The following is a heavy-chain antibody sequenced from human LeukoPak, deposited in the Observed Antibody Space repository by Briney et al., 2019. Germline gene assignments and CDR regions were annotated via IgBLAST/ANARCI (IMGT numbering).Heavy chain of an antibody. D-gene: IGHD2-15*01. Sequence: SETLSLTCTVSGGSISSSSYYWGWIRQPPGKGLEWIGSIYYSGSTYYNPSLKSRVTISVDTSKNQFSLKLSSVTAADTAVYYCARSVVAATHDAFDIWGQGTMVTVSS. CDR2: IYYSGST. V-gene: IGHV4-39*07. CDR1: GGSISSSSYY. J-gene: IGHJ3*02. CDR3: ARSVVAATHDAFDI.